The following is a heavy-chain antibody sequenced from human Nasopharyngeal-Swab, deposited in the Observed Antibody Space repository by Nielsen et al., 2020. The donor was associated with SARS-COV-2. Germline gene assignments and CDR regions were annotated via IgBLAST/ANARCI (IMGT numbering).Heavy chain of an antibody. Sequence: RQAPGKALEWLALIYWNDDKRYSLSLNSRLTITKDTSKNQVVLTLTDMAPVDTATYYCAHTGYRISGSCYYYYDYWGPGTLVTVSS. CDR2: IYWNDDK. V-gene: IGHV2-5*01. D-gene: IGHD2-2*01. CDR3: AHTGYRISGSCYYYYDY. J-gene: IGHJ4*02.